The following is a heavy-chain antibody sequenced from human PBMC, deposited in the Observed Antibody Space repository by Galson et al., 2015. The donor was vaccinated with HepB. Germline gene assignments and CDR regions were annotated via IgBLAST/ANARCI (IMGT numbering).Heavy chain of an antibody. V-gene: IGHV3-48*01. D-gene: IGHD3-22*01. CDR3: ARDTDYYDSSGYLYYYMDV. J-gene: IGHJ6*03. CDR1: AFTVSSYS. Sequence: PLRLSCAASAFTVSSYSMNWVREAPGKGLEWVSYISSSSGTIYYADSVKGRFTISRDNAKNSLYLQMNSLRAEDTAVYYCARDTDYYDSSGYLYYYMDVWGKGTTVTVSS. CDR2: ISSSSGTI.